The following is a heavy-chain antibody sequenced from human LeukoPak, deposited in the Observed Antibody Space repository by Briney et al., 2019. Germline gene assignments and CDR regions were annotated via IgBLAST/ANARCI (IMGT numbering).Heavy chain of an antibody. D-gene: IGHD6-13*01. CDR1: GFILSTYG. CDR3: AKDRYSTISAGGTLDI. Sequence: GGSLRLSCAASGFILSTYGMHWVRQAPGKGLEWVAFIRYDGSNKYYADSVKGRFTISRDNSKNTLYLQMNSLRAEDTAVYYCAKDRYSTISAGGTLDIWGQGTMVTVSS. V-gene: IGHV3-30*02. CDR2: IRYDGSNK. J-gene: IGHJ3*02.